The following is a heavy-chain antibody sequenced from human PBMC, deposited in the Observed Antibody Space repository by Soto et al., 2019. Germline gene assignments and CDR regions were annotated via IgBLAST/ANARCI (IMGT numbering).Heavy chain of an antibody. CDR1: GFTVSSNY. Sequence: GGSLRLSCAASGFTVSSNYMSWVRQAPGKGLEWVSVIYSGGSTYYADSVKGRFTISRDNSKNTLYLQMNSLRAEDTAVYYCARGAYDSSGYSPLDYWGQGTLVTVSS. J-gene: IGHJ4*02. D-gene: IGHD3-22*01. CDR3: ARGAYDSSGYSPLDY. V-gene: IGHV3-53*01. CDR2: IYSGGST.